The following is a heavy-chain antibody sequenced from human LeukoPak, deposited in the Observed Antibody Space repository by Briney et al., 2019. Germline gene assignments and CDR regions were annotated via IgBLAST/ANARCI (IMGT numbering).Heavy chain of an antibody. J-gene: IGHJ3*02. CDR2: IGTAGDT. D-gene: IGHD3-16*02. CDR1: GFTFSSYD. Sequence: PGGSLRLSCAASGFTFSSYDMHWVRQATGKGLEWVSAIGTAGDTYYPGSVKGRFTISRDNAKNTLYLQMNSLRAEDTAVYYCAREGAMITFGGVIVMPNAFDIWGQGTMVTVSS. V-gene: IGHV3-13*01. CDR3: AREGAMITFGGVIVMPNAFDI.